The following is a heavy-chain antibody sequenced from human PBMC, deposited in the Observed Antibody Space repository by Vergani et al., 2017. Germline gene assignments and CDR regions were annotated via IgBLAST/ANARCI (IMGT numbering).Heavy chain of an antibody. J-gene: IGHJ4*02. D-gene: IGHD3-9*01. CDR1: GGSMSGYN. CDR3: ARTESFILRYFHWAL. Sequence: QVRLQESGPGLVKPSETLSLTCSVSGGSMSGYNWSWIRQPPGKELEWIGYMYHSGSTNYNPSLETRVTISGDTSKNQFSLEVNSVTAADTAIYFCARTESFILRYFHWALWGQGTLVTVSS. V-gene: IGHV4-59*08. CDR2: MYHSGST.